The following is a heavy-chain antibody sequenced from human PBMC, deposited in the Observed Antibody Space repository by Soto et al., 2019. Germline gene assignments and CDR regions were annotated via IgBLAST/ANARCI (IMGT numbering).Heavy chain of an antibody. J-gene: IGHJ3*02. CDR2: IIPMFGTA. V-gene: IGHV1-69*13. CDR1: GGTFSSYS. CDR3: ARSYYYDSSGYPTYHSAFDI. Sequence: ASVKVSCKASGGTFSSYSISWVRQVPGQGLEWMGGIIPMFGTANNAQKFQGRVTITADESTSTSTAYMELSSLRSEDTAVYYCARSYYYDSSGYPTYHSAFDIWGQGTMVTVSS. D-gene: IGHD3-22*01.